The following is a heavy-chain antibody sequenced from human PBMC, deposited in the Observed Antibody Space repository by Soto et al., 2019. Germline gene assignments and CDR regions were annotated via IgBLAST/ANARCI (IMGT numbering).Heavy chain of an antibody. V-gene: IGHV3-30-3*01. CDR3: ARDRRYSSGWYYFDY. CDR2: ISYDGSNK. D-gene: IGHD6-19*01. J-gene: IGHJ4*02. Sequence: QVQLVESGGGVVQPGRSLRLSCAASGFTFSSYAMHWVRQAPGKGLEWVAVISYDGSNKYYADSVKGRFTISRDNSKNTLYLQMNSLRAEDTAVYYCARDRRYSSGWYYFDYWGQGTLVTVSS. CDR1: GFTFSSYA.